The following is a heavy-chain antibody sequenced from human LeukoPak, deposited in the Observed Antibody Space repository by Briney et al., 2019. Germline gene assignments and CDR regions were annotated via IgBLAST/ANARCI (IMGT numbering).Heavy chain of an antibody. J-gene: IGHJ4*02. CDR2: IDTAGET. V-gene: IGHV3-13*01. D-gene: IGHD3-9*01. Sequence: PGGSLRLSCAASGFAPRNYDIHWVRQTTGKGLEWVAAIDTAGETYYSGSVKGRFIISRDNAKNSLDLQMNSLRAGDTAVYYCARALLYDILSGHFHFDSWGKGSLVTVSS. CDR3: ARALLYDILSGHFHFDS. CDR1: GFAPRNYD.